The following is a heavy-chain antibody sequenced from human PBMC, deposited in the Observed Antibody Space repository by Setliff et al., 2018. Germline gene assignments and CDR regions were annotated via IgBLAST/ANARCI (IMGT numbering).Heavy chain of an antibody. D-gene: IGHD3-16*01. V-gene: IGHV4-39*07. CDR1: GGSISSSSYY. CDR3: ARDSRVGSKKNWFDP. J-gene: IGHJ5*02. CDR2: IYYSGST. Sequence: LSLTCTVSGGSISSSSYYWGWIRQPPGKGLEWIGSIYYSGSTYYNPSLKSRVTISVDTSKNQFSLKLSSVTAADTAVYYCARDSRVGSKKNWFDPWGQGTLVTVSS.